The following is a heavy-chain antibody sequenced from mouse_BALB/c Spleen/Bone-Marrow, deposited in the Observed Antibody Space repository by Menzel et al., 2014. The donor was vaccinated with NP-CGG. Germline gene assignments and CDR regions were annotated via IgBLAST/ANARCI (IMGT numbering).Heavy chain of an antibody. CDR3: ARGGNYLDY. CDR2: ISSGGLYT. V-gene: IGHV5-9-4*01. CDR1: GFTFSSYA. J-gene: IGHJ2*01. Sequence: VKVVESGGGLVKPGGSLKLSCAASGFTFSSYAMSWVRQSPEKRLEWVAEISSGGLYTYYPDTVTGRFTISRDNAKNTLYLEMSSLRSEDTAMYYCARGGNYLDYWGQGATLTVSS.